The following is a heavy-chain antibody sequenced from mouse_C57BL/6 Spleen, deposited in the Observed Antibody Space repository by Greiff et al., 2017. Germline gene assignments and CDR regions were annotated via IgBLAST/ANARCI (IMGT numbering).Heavy chain of an antibody. V-gene: IGHV1-15*01. CDR3: TRYHYDHDRYAMDY. D-gene: IGHD2-4*01. CDR1: GYTFTDYE. Sequence: VKLMESGAELVRPGASVTLSCKASGYTFTDYEMHWVKQTPVHGLEWIGAIDPETGGTAYNQKFKGKAILTADKSSSTAYMELRSLTSEDSAVYYCTRYHYDHDRYAMDYWGQGTSVTVSS. CDR2: IDPETGGT. J-gene: IGHJ4*01.